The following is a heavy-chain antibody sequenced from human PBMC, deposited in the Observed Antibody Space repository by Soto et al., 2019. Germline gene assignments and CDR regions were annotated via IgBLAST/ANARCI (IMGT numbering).Heavy chain of an antibody. V-gene: IGHV1-69*04. CDR2: IIPILGIA. Sequence: SVKVSCKASGGTFSSYTISWVRQAPGQGLEWMGRIIPILGIANYAQKFQGRVTITADKSTSTAYMELSGLRSEDTAVYYFAREGSGWLGLNYYYYYMDVWGKGTTVTVSS. D-gene: IGHD6-19*01. CDR1: GGTFSSYT. CDR3: AREGSGWLGLNYYYYYMDV. J-gene: IGHJ6*03.